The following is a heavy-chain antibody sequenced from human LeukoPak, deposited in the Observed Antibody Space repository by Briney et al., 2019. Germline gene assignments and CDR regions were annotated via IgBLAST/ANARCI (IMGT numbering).Heavy chain of an antibody. Sequence: PGGSLRLSCTVSGFTVSSNSMSWVRQAPGKGLEWVANIKQDGSEKYYVDSVKGRFTISRDNSKNTLYLQMNSLRAEDTAVYYCAREVRSSSSVEAFDIWGQGTMVTVSS. CDR3: AREVRSSSSVEAFDI. CDR2: IKQDGSEK. V-gene: IGHV3-7*01. CDR1: GFTVSSNS. J-gene: IGHJ3*02. D-gene: IGHD6-6*01.